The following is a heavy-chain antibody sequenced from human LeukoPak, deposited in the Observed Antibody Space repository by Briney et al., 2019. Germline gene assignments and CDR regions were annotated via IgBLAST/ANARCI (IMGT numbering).Heavy chain of an antibody. CDR3: ARRIPSRLYYGSGSYPPNWFDP. CDR1: GGSISSSSYY. Sequence: SETLSLTCTVSGGSISSSSYYWGWIRQPLGKGLEWIGSIYYSGSTYYNPSLKSRVTISVDTSKNQFSLKLSSVTAADTAVYYCARRIPSRLYYGSGSYPPNWFDPWGQGTLVTVSS. J-gene: IGHJ5*02. D-gene: IGHD3-10*01. V-gene: IGHV4-39*01. CDR2: IYYSGST.